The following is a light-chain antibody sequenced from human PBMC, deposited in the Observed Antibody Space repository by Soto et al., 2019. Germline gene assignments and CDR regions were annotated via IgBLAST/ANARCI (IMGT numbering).Light chain of an antibody. CDR3: QQYGSSPPLP. V-gene: IGKV3-20*01. Sequence: EVVLTQSPGTLSLSPGERATLSCRASQSVSSSYLGWNQQKPGQAPRLLIYGAFSRATGIPDRFSGSGCGSDFALTISSLEPEDFEVYYCQQYGSSPPLPFGGGTQVEIK. J-gene: IGKJ4*01. CDR2: GAF. CDR1: QSVSSSY.